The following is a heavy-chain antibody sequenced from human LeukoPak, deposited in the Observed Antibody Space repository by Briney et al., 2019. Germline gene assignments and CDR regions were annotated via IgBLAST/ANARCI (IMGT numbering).Heavy chain of an antibody. V-gene: IGHV1-8*01. Sequence: ASVKASCKASGYTFTSYDINWVRQATGQGLEWMGWMNPNSGNTGYAQKFQGRVTMTRNTSISTAYMELSGLRSEDTAVYYCARGYSGSYYPGYWGQGTLVTVSS. CDR3: ARGYSGSYYPGY. J-gene: IGHJ4*02. CDR1: GYTFTSYD. CDR2: MNPNSGNT. D-gene: IGHD1-26*01.